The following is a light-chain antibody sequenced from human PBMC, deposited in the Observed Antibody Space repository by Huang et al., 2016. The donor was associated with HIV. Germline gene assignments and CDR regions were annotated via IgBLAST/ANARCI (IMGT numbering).Light chain of an antibody. CDR1: QSFSSSH. CDR2: ATS. J-gene: IGKJ1*01. Sequence: EIVLTQSPGTLSLSPGERATLSCRASQSFSSSHLAWYQQKPGQAPRLLIYATSTRATGIPARLSGSGSGAELPLTITSLEPEDCAVYYCQQYGTSPRTFGQGTKVEIK. V-gene: IGKV3-20*01. CDR3: QQYGTSPRT.